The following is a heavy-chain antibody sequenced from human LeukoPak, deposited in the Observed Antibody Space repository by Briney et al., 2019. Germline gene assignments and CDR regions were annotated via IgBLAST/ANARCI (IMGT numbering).Heavy chain of an antibody. CDR1: GFTFSSYA. CDR2: ISSNGGST. Sequence: GGSLRLSCSASGFTFSSYAMHWVRQAPGKGLEYVSAISSNGGSTYYADSVKGGFTISRDNSKNTLYLQMNSLRAEDTAVHYCARQGEWLVSDYWGQGTLVTVSS. D-gene: IGHD6-19*01. V-gene: IGHV3-64*04. J-gene: IGHJ4*02. CDR3: ARQGEWLVSDY.